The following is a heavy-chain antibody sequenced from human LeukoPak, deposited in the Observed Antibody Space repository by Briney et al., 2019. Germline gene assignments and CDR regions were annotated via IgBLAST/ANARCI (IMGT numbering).Heavy chain of an antibody. Sequence: ASVKVSCKASGYTFTSFIVGWVRQAPGQGLEWMGRISPKNGNTNYAQRLQGRVTMTTDTSTNTAYMELTSLRSDDTAVYYCARDLTRLRLADNWFDPWGQGTLVTVSS. CDR1: GYTFTSFI. CDR2: ISPKNGNT. J-gene: IGHJ5*02. V-gene: IGHV1-18*01. CDR3: ARDLTRLRLADNWFDP. D-gene: IGHD1-1*01.